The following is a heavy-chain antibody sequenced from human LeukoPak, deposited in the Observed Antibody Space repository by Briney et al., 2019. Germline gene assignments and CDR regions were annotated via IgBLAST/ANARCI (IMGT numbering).Heavy chain of an antibody. CDR2: ISYDGSNK. CDR3: AKGTQITMVRALFYYYYYMDV. CDR1: GFTFSSYG. V-gene: IGHV3-30*18. J-gene: IGHJ6*03. Sequence: GGSLRLSCAASGFTFSSYGMHWVRQAPGKGLEWVAVISYDGSNKYYADSVKGRFTISRDNSKNTLYLQMNSLRAEDTAVYYCAKGTQITMVRALFYYYYYMDVWGKGTTVTISS. D-gene: IGHD3-10*01.